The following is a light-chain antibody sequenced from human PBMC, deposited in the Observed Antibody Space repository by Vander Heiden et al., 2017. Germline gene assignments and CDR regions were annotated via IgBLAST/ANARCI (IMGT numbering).Light chain of an antibody. Sequence: QSALTQPVSVSGSPGQSITISCTGTSTDVGGYIYVSWYQQHPGKAPKLMLYEVSNRPSGISNRFSGSKSGNTASLTISGLQAEDEADYYCSSYTRTTTPYGFGTGTKVTVL. CDR1: STDVGGYIY. CDR2: EVS. V-gene: IGLV2-14*01. J-gene: IGLJ1*01. CDR3: SSYTRTTTPYG.